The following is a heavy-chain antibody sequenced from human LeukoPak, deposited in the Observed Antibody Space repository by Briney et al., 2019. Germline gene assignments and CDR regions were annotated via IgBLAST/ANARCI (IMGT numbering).Heavy chain of an antibody. CDR2: INPNSGGT. CDR3: AREAECSNTSCRDAFDV. J-gene: IGHJ3*01. D-gene: IGHD2-2*01. V-gene: IGHV1-2*02. CDR1: GYTFTGYY. Sequence: ASVKVSCKASGYTFTGYYMHWVRQAPGQGLEWMGWINPNSGGTNYAQKLQGRVTMTRDTSISTAYMELSRLRSDDTAVYYCAREAECSNTSCRDAFDVWGQGTVVTVSS.